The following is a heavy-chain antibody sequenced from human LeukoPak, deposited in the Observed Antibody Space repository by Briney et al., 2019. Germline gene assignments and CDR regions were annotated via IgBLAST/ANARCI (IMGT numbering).Heavy chain of an antibody. V-gene: IGHV5-51*01. Sequence: GESLKISCKGSGYSFSNYWIGWVRQMPGKGLEWMGIIYPGDSDTRYSPSFQGQVTISADKSISTAYLQWSSLKASDTAMYYCARIGYCTNGVCYTWGTLMDVWGKGTTVTVSS. CDR3: ARIGYCTNGVCYTWGTLMDV. D-gene: IGHD2-8*01. CDR1: GYSFSNYW. J-gene: IGHJ6*03. CDR2: IYPGDSDT.